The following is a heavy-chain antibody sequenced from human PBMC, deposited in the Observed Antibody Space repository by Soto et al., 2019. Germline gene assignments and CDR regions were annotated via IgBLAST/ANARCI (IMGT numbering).Heavy chain of an antibody. V-gene: IGHV1-58*02. CDR2: IVVGSGNT. CDR3: AAGLGFFDY. Sequence: ASVKVSCKASGFTFTSSAMQGVRQARGQRLEGVGWIVVGSGNTNYAQKFQERVTITRDMSTSTAYMELSSLRSEDTAVYYCAAGLGFFDYWGQGTLVTVSS. CDR1: GFTFTSSA. D-gene: IGHD3-16*01. J-gene: IGHJ4*02.